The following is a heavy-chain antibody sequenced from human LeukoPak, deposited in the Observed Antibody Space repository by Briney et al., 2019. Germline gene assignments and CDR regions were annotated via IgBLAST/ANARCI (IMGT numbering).Heavy chain of an antibody. CDR1: GGSISSYY. D-gene: IGHD3-22*01. CDR2: IYYSGST. J-gene: IGHJ4*02. V-gene: IGHV4-59*01. Sequence: SETLSLICTVSGGSISSYYWSWIRQPPGKGLEWIGYIYYSGSTNYNPSLKSRVTISVDTSKNQFSLKLSSVTAADTAVYYCARVSGRKYYYDSSGYYFDYWGQGTLVTVSS. CDR3: ARVSGRKYYYDSSGYYFDY.